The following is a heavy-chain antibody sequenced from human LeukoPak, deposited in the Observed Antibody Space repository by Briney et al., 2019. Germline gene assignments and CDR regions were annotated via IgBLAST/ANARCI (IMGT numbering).Heavy chain of an antibody. CDR2: IIPIFGIA. D-gene: IGHD2/OR15-2a*01. J-gene: IGHJ4*02. CDR1: GVTFISYA. V-gene: IGHV1-69*04. CDR3: ARVYEQGRYFSFDY. Sequence: SVKVSCKASGVTFISYAISWGGQAPGQGLGAMGRIIPIFGIANSAQKFQGRVTITADKATSTAYIEMRSSGSAETAVFYCARVYEQGRYFSFDYWGQGTLVTVSS.